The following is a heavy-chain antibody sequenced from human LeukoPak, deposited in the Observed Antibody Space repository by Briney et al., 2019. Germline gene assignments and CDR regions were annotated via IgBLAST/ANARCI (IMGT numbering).Heavy chain of an antibody. CDR2: ISAYNGNT. CDR3: ARIGSSSWPYYYYYYGMDV. CDR1: GYTFTSYG. Sequence: ASAKVSCKASGYTFTSYGISWVRQAPGQGLEWMGWISAYNGNTNYAQKLQGRVTMTTDTSTSTAYMELRSLRSDDTAVYYCARIGSSSWPYYYYYYGMDVWGQGTTVTVSS. D-gene: IGHD6-13*01. J-gene: IGHJ6*02. V-gene: IGHV1-18*01.